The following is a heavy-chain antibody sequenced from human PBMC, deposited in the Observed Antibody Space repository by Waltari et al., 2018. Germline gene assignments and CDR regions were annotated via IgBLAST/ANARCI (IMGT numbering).Heavy chain of an antibody. CDR2: INPNRGGT. J-gene: IGHJ3*02. CDR1: GYTFTGYY. V-gene: IGHV1-2*06. CDR3: ARVVSSGYPDI. Sequence: QVQLVQSGAEVKKPGASVKVSCKASGYTFTGYYMHWVRQAPGQGLEWMGRINPNRGGTNDAQKFQGRVTMSVDTSKNQFSLKLSSVTAADTAVYYCARVVSSGYPDIWGQGTMVTVSS. D-gene: IGHD6-19*01.